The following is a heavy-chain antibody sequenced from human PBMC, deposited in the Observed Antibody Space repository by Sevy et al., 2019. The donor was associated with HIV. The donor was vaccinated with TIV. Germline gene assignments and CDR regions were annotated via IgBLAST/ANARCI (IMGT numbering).Heavy chain of an antibody. D-gene: IGHD1-1*01. CDR3: ARGGGRTDWGMDV. CDR1: GGSISRYY. J-gene: IGHJ6*02. CDR2: ISYSGRT. V-gene: IGHV4-59*01. Sequence: SETLSLTCTVSGGSISRYYWSWIRQRPGKGLEWVGYISYSGRTNGNPSLRSRVTISIDTSKNQFSLRLSSVSAADTAVYYCARGGGRTDWGMDVWGPGTTVTVSS.